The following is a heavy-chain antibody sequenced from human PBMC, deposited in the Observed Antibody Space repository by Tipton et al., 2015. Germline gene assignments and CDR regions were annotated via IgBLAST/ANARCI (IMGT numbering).Heavy chain of an antibody. D-gene: IGHD3-22*01. CDR3: ARDGAGYYDSSGYPQGAFDI. V-gene: IGHV4-59*01. CDR1: GGSISSYY. Sequence: TLSLTCTVSGGSISSYYWSWIRQPPGKGLEWIGYIFYSGSTNYNPSLKSRVTISVDTSKYQFSLKLSSVTAADTAVYYCARDGAGYYDSSGYPQGAFDIWGQGTMVTVSP. CDR2: IFYSGST. J-gene: IGHJ3*02.